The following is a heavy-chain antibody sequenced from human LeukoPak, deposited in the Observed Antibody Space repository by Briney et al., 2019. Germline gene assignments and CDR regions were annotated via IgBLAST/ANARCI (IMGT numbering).Heavy chain of an antibody. Sequence: SQTLSLTCTVSGGSISSGDYYWGWIRQPPGKGLEWIGSIYYSGSTYYNPSLKSRVTISVDTSKNQFSLKLSSVTAADTAVYYCASQYGSGSFFDYWGQGTLVTVSS. D-gene: IGHD3-10*01. CDR1: GGSISSGDYY. CDR2: IYYSGST. J-gene: IGHJ4*02. V-gene: IGHV4-39*07. CDR3: ASQYGSGSFFDY.